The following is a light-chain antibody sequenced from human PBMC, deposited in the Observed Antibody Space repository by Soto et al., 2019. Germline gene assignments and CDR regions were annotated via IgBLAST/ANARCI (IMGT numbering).Light chain of an antibody. CDR3: QQRTNWPSST. CDR1: QSVSSN. J-gene: IGKJ5*01. CDR2: GAS. Sequence: EIVMTQSPATLSVSPGERATLSCRASQSVSSNLAWYQQKPGQAPRLLIYGASTRATGIPARFSGSGSGTEFTLTISSLEPEDFAVYYCQQRTNWPSSTFGQGTRLEI. V-gene: IGKV3-15*01.